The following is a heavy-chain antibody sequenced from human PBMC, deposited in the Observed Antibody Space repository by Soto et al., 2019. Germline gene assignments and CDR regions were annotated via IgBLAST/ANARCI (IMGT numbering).Heavy chain of an antibody. CDR2: IYPGDSDT. V-gene: IGHV5-51*01. CDR3: ARDLEVAVAGA. D-gene: IGHD6-19*01. Sequence: GESLKISCKGSGYSFTSYWIGWVRQMPGKGLEWMGIIYPGDSDTRYSPSFQGQVTISRDNSKNTLYLQMNSLRAEDTAVYYCARDLEVAVAGAWGQGTLVTVSS. CDR1: GYSFTSYW. J-gene: IGHJ5*02.